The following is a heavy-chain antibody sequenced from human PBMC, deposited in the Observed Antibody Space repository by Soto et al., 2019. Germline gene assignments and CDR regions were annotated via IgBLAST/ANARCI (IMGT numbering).Heavy chain of an antibody. J-gene: IGHJ3*01. CDR3: VSGGYYYDNNAAFDV. D-gene: IGHD3-22*01. V-gene: IGHV4-59*01. CDR2: IYYTGST. Sequence: SETLSLTCTVSGGSISTYYWSWIRPPPGKGLEWITYIYYTGSTDYNPSLKSRVTISVDTSRDQFSLKLSSVTAADTAVYYCVSGGYYYDNNAAFDVWGPGTMVNVSS. CDR1: GGSISTYY.